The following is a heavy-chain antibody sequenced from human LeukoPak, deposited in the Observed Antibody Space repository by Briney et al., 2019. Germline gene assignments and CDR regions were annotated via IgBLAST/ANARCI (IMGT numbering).Heavy chain of an antibody. CDR2: ISGSGGST. J-gene: IGHJ5*02. V-gene: IGHV3-23*01. Sequence: PGGSLRLSCAASGFTFGSYAMSWVRQAPGKGLEWVSGISGSGGSTYHADSVKGRFTISRDNSKNTLYLQMSSLRAEDTAVYYCARGKVRGLSFNWFDPWGQGTLVTVSS. D-gene: IGHD3-10*01. CDR3: ARGKVRGLSFNWFDP. CDR1: GFTFGSYA.